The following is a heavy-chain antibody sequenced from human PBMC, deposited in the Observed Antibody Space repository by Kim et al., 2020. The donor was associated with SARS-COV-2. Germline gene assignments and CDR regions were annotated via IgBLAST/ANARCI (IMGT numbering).Heavy chain of an antibody. D-gene: IGHD1-7*01. CDR1: GGSISSSSYY. V-gene: IGHV4-39*01. Sequence: SETLSLTCTVSGGSISSSSYYWGWIRQPPGKGLEWIGSIYYSGSTYYNPSLKSRVTISVDTSKNQFSLKLSSVTAADTAVYYCATYNWNSYYWYFDLWGRGTLVTVSS. CDR2: IYYSGST. J-gene: IGHJ2*01. CDR3: ATYNWNSYYWYFDL.